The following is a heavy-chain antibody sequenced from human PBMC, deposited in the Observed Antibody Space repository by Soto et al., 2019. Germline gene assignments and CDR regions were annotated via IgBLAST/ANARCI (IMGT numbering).Heavy chain of an antibody. CDR1: GYSFTSYW. Sequence: GESLKISCKGSGYSFTSYWIGWVRQMPGKGLEWMGIIYPGDSDTRYSPSFQGQVTISADKSISTAYLQWSSLKASDTAMYYCARRPHYDFRSGYLIYYYGMDGWGQGITVTVSS. CDR3: ARRPHYDFRSGYLIYYYGMDG. CDR2: IYPGDSDT. V-gene: IGHV5-51*01. D-gene: IGHD3-3*01. J-gene: IGHJ6*02.